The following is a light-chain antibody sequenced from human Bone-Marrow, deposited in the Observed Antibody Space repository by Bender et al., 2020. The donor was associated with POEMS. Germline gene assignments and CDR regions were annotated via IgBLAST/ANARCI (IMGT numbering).Light chain of an antibody. J-gene: IGLJ3*02. Sequence: QSALTQPPSASGSPGQSVTISCTGTSSDVGDYNLVSWYQQHPGKAPKLMIYEVTKRPSGVSNRFSGSKSGNTASLTISGLHAEDEADYYCCSYTGTYTWLFGGGTKLTVL. V-gene: IGLV2-11*01. CDR3: CSYTGTYTWL. CDR1: SSDVGDYNL. CDR2: EVT.